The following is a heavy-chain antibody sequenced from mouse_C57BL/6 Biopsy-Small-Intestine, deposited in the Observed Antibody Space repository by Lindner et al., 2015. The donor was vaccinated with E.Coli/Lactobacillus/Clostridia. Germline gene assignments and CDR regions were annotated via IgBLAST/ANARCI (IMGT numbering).Heavy chain of an antibody. D-gene: IGHD2-13*01. Sequence: VQLQESGPELVKPGASVKMSCKASGYTFTSYVIHWVKQKPGQGLEWIGYINPYNDGSKYDEKFKGKATLTSDKSSSTAYMALSGLTSEDSAVYYCAREGYGDSLDYWGQATTLTVSS. CDR1: GYTFTSYV. J-gene: IGHJ2*01. CDR2: INPYNDGS. V-gene: IGHV1-14*01. CDR3: AREGYGDSLDY.